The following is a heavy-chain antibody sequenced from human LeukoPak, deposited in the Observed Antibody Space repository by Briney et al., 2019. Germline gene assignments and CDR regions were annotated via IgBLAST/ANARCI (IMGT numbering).Heavy chain of an antibody. V-gene: IGHV3-33*01. CDR1: GFTFSSSG. D-gene: IGHD2-15*01. Sequence: GASLRLSCAASGFTFSSSGMHWVRQAPGKGLEWVAVILYNGSNKYYADSVKGRFTISRDNSKNTLYLQMNSLRVEDTAVYYCARAGGYCSGGSCYRGYSWFDPWGQGTLVTVSS. J-gene: IGHJ5*02. CDR2: ILYNGSNK. CDR3: ARAGGYCSGGSCYRGYSWFDP.